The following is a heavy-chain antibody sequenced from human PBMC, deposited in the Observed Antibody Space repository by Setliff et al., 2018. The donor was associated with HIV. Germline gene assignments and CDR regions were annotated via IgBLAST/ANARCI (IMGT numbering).Heavy chain of an antibody. CDR3: ARVEAKVRGATYGMDV. CDR2: MYFSGNS. CDR1: GDSISSHY. D-gene: IGHD3-10*01. V-gene: IGHV4-59*11. J-gene: IGHJ6*02. Sequence: PSETLSLTCTVSGDSISSHYWSWIRQAPGKGLEWIGTMYFSGNSRNSPSLKSRVTISVDTSKNQLSLNLTSVTAADTAVYYCARVEAKVRGATYGMDVWGQGTTVTAP.